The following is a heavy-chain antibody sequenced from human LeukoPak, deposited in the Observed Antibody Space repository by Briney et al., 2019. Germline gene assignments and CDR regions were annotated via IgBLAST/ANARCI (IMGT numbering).Heavy chain of an antibody. J-gene: IGHJ4*02. CDR1: GGSFSGYY. CDR2: INHSGST. D-gene: IGHD6-6*01. V-gene: IGHV4-34*01. Sequence: PSETLSLTCAVYGGSFSGYYWSWIRQPPGKGLEWIGEINHSGSTNYNPSLKSRVTISVDTSKNQFSLKLSSVTAADTAVYYCARVLSSSGGDDDWGQGTLVTVSS. CDR3: ARVLSSSGGDDD.